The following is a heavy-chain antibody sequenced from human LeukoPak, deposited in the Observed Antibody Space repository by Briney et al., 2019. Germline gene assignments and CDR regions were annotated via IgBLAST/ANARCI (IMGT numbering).Heavy chain of an antibody. CDR1: GGTFSSYT. J-gene: IGHJ3*02. Sequence: SVKVSCKASGGTFSSYTISWVRQATGQGLEWMGRIIPILGIANYAQKFQGRVTITADKSTSTAYMELSSLRSEDTAVYYCARDPPAYYDFWSGYRRSPDAFDIWGQGTMVTVSS. V-gene: IGHV1-69*04. D-gene: IGHD3-3*01. CDR3: ARDPPAYYDFWSGYRRSPDAFDI. CDR2: IIPILGIA.